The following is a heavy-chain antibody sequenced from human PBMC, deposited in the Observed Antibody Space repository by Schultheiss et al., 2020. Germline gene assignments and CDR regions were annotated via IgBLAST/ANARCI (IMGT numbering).Heavy chain of an antibody. CDR3: TTDPHAPQLRVGGYYYYGMDV. V-gene: IGHV3-48*04. Sequence: GGSLRLSCAASGFTFSSYSMNWVRQAPGKGLEWVSYISSSSSTIYYADSVKGRFTISRDNAKNSLYLQMNSLRAEDTAVYYCTTDPHAPQLRVGGYYYYGMDVWGQGTTVTVSS. J-gene: IGHJ6*02. D-gene: IGHD2-2*01. CDR2: ISSSSSTI. CDR1: GFTFSSYS.